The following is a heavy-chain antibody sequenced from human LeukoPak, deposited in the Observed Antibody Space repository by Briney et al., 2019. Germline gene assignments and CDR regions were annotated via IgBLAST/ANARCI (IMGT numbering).Heavy chain of an antibody. D-gene: IGHD6-13*01. CDR3: ARIPTKYSSSWYYYYYYMDV. CDR1: GFTFSSYE. Sequence: GGSLRLSCAASGFTFSSYEMNWVRQAPGKGLEWVSYISSSGSTIYYADSVKGRFTISRDNAKNSLYLQMNSLRAEDTAVYYCARIPTKYSSSWYYYYYYMDVWGKGTTVTISS. J-gene: IGHJ6*03. V-gene: IGHV3-48*03. CDR2: ISSSGSTI.